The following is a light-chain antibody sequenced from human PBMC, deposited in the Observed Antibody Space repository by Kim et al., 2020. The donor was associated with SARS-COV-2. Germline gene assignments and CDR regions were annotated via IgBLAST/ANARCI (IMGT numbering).Light chain of an antibody. CDR3: VLYMASGVSV. J-gene: IGLJ3*02. Sequence: GGTVTLTCGLSSGSVSTNYYPSWYQQTPGQAPRTLIYNTNTRSSGVRDRFSGSILGNKAALTITGAQADDESDYYCVLYMASGVSVFGGGTQLTVL. CDR2: NTN. CDR1: SGSVSTNYY. V-gene: IGLV8-61*01.